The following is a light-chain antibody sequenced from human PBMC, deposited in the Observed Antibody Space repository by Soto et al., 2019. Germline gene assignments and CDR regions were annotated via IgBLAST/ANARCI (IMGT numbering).Light chain of an antibody. CDR2: DAS. Sequence: DIQMTQSHSTLSASVGDRVTITCRASQNVNKWVAWYQQKPGKAPKFLIYDASVLESGVPSRFSGSGSGTEFTLTISTLQPDDFATYYCQRYNSNSRTFGQGTKVDIK. V-gene: IGKV1-5*01. CDR1: QNVNKW. J-gene: IGKJ1*01. CDR3: QRYNSNSRT.